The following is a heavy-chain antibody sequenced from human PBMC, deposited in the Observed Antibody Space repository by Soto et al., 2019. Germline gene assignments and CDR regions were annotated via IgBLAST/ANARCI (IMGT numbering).Heavy chain of an antibody. J-gene: IGHJ6*02. CDR1: GFNFYTSW. CDR3: SRRLEV. CDR2: IDQDGNEK. Sequence: EVQLVESGGALVQPGGSLRLSCAASGFNFYTSWMDWVRQSPGKGLEWVANIDQDGNEKYYVDSVKGRFTISRDNARNLLYLQMNSLRAEDTGVYYCSRRLEVWCHGTTVTVSS. V-gene: IGHV3-7*05.